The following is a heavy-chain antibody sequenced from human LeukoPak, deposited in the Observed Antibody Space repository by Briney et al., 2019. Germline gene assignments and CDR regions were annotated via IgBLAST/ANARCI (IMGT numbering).Heavy chain of an antibody. CDR1: GFSLSTSGVG. CDR3: AHSSLVRGVIISNFDY. CDR2: IYWDDDK. D-gene: IGHD3-10*01. V-gene: IGHV2-5*02. J-gene: IGHJ4*02. Sequence: SGPTLVKPTQTLTLTCTFSGFSLSTSGVGVGWIRQPPGKALEWLALIYWDDDKRYSPSLKSRLTITKDTSENQVVLTMTNMDPVDTATYYCAHSSLVRGVIISNFDYWGQGTLVTVSS.